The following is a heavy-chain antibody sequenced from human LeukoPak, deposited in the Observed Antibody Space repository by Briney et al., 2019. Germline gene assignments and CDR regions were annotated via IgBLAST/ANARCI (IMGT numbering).Heavy chain of an antibody. Sequence: GGSLRLSCAASGFTFSRFGMSWVRQAPGKGLEWVSSISWNSGNMYYVDSVKGRFTISRDNAKNSLSLQMNSLKPEDTALYYCAKGPGLGAGKRYLDLWGRGTLVIVSS. D-gene: IGHD6-13*01. CDR2: ISWNSGNM. CDR3: AKGPGLGAGKRYLDL. V-gene: IGHV3-20*04. CDR1: GFTFSRFG. J-gene: IGHJ2*01.